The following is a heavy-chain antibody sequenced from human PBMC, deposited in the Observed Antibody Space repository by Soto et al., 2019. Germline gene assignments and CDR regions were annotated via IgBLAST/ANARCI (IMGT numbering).Heavy chain of an antibody. D-gene: IGHD2-15*01. V-gene: IGHV6-1*01. CDR2: TYYRSKWYN. CDR1: GDRVSSNSAA. Sequence: SPTLSLTCAISGDRVSSNSAAWNWIRQSPSRGLEWLGRTYYRSKWYNDYAVSVKSRITINPDTSKNQFSLQLNSVTPEDTAVYYCARGRVVVVAAFVYYYYYYMDVWGKGTTVTVSS. CDR3: ARGRVVVVAAFVYYYYYYMDV. J-gene: IGHJ6*03.